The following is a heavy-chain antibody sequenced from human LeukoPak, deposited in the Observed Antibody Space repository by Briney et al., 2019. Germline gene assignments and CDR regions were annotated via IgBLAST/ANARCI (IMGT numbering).Heavy chain of an antibody. CDR2: MNPNSGNT. J-gene: IGHJ6*02. CDR3: AREIVDV. D-gene: IGHD2-21*01. Sequence: ASVKVSCKASGYTFTGYYMHWVRQATGQGLEWMGWMNPNSGNTGYAQKFQGRVTMTRNTSISTAYMELSSLRSEDTAVYYCAREIVDVWGQGTTVTVSS. V-gene: IGHV1-8*02. CDR1: GYTFTGYY.